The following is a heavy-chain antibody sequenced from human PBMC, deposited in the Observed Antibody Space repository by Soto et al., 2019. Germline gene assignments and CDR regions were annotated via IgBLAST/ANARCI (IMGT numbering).Heavy chain of an antibody. CDR1: GFTVSGYS. CDR2: ISSTGDLI. CDR3: ATWAIAVGGEGV. D-gene: IGHD4-17*01. J-gene: IGHJ4*02. V-gene: IGHV3-48*02. Sequence: GGSLSLSCTASGFTVSGYSVNWVRQAPGKGLEWISYISSTGDLILYADSVKGRFTIARDIAKNSLYLQMDSLRDDDSAVYYYATWAIAVGGEGVWGQGTLVTVSS.